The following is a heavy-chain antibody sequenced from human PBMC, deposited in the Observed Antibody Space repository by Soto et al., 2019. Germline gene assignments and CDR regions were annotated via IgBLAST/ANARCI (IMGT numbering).Heavy chain of an antibody. CDR3: AREFDSSGWTILGY. CDR1: GFTFSSYA. CDR2: ISYDGSNK. V-gene: IGHV3-30-3*01. D-gene: IGHD6-19*01. J-gene: IGHJ4*02. Sequence: PGGSLRLSCAASGFTFSSYAMHWVRQAPGKGLEWVAVISYDGSNKYYADSVKGRFTISRDNSKNTLYLQMNSLRAGDTAVYYCAREFDSSGWTILGYWGQGTLVTVSS.